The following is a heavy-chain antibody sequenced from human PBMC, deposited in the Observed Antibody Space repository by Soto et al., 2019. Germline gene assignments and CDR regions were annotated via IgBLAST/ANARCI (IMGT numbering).Heavy chain of an antibody. D-gene: IGHD2-15*01. J-gene: IGHJ5*02. CDR2: IYYSGST. Sequence: PSETLSLTCTVSGGSISSYYWSWIRQPPGKGLEWIGYIYYSGSTNYNPSLNSRVTISVDTSKNQFSLKLSSLTAADTAVYYCATGRNWFDPWGQGTLVTVSS. CDR3: ATGRNWFDP. V-gene: IGHV4-59*01. CDR1: GGSISSYY.